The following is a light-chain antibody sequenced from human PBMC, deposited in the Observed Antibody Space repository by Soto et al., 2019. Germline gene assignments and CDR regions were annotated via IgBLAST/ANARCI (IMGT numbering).Light chain of an antibody. CDR2: DVS. J-gene: IGLJ2*01. CDR3: SSYTSSGTTV. V-gene: IGLV2-14*01. CDR1: SSDVGGYNY. Sequence: QSVLTQPASVSGSPGHSITISCTGTSSDVGGYNYVSWYQQHPGKAPKLMIYDVSNRPSGVSNRFSGSKSGNTASLTISGLQAEDEADYYCSSYTSSGTTVFGGGTKVTVL.